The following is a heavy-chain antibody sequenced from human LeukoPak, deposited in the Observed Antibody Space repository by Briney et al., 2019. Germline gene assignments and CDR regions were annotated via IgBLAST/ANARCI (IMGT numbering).Heavy chain of an antibody. J-gene: IGHJ4*02. CDR3: ARGGGDIPIDS. Sequence: GGSLRLSCAASGFTFSTSGMNWVRQAPGKGLEWVASISSRSYGYYADAVKGRFTIYRDNARNSLYLQMNSLRAEDTALYYCARGGGDIPIDSWGQGTLVAASS. CDR1: GFTFSTSG. CDR2: ISSRSYG. V-gene: IGHV3-21*01. D-gene: IGHD2-21*02.